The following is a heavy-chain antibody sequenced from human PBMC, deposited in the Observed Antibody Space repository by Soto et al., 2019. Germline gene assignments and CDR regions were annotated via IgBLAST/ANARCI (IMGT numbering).Heavy chain of an antibody. CDR3: ARDRGDRRGSHPDV. J-gene: IGHJ6*02. Sequence: SVKVSCKASGGTFSSYAISWVRQAPGQGLEWMGGIIPIFGTANYAQKFQGRVTITADESTSTAYMELSSLRSEDTAVYYCARDRGDRRGSHPDVWGQGTTVTVSS. V-gene: IGHV1-69*13. D-gene: IGHD5-12*01. CDR2: IIPIFGTA. CDR1: GGTFSSYA.